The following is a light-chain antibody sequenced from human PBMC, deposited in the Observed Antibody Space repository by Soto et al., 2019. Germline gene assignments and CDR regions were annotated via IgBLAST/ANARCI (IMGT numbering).Light chain of an antibody. Sequence: IQLTQSPSFLSASVGDGVTFTCRASQGISNYLAWYQQKPGKAPKLLIYAASILQNGVPSRFRGSGSGTEFTLTISSLQPEDFATYFCQQLHTYPITFGQGTRLEIK. CDR1: QGISNY. CDR2: AAS. CDR3: QQLHTYPIT. V-gene: IGKV1-9*01. J-gene: IGKJ5*01.